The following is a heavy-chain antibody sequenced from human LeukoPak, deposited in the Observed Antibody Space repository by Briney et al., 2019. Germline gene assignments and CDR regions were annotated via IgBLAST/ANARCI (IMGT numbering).Heavy chain of an antibody. CDR3: AKDSGIAANVGYSWLDP. J-gene: IGHJ5*02. CDR1: GFSFSRYG. D-gene: IGHD6-13*01. Sequence: GRSLRLSCAASGFSFSRYGMHWVRQAPGKGLEWMAVTSYDGSDKYYSDSVKGRFTISRDNSKNTLYLQMSSLRQEDTGVYFCAKDSGIAANVGYSWLDPWGQETLVTVSS. V-gene: IGHV3-30*18. CDR2: TSYDGSDK.